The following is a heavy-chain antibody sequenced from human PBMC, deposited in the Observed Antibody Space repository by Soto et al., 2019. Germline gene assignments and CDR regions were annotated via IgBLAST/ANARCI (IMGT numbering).Heavy chain of an antibody. D-gene: IGHD3-10*01. CDR1: GFTFTNYW. CDR2: IYSGGST. Sequence: GGSLRLSCAASGFTFTNYWMHWVRQVPGKGLEWVSVIYSGGSTYYADSVKGRFTISRDNSKNTLYLQMNSLRAEDTAVYYCARDLVVRGVSNPSRYYYYGMDVWGQGTTVTVSS. V-gene: IGHV3-66*01. CDR3: ARDLVVRGVSNPSRYYYYGMDV. J-gene: IGHJ6*02.